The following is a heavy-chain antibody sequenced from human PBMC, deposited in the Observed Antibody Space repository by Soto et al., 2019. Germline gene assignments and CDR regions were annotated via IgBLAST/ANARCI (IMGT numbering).Heavy chain of an antibody. CDR2: IYSGGNP. Sequence: EERLVQSGGGLVQPGGSLXXSXXAXXXXXXGNXMSWVRQAPGKGLELVSLIYSGGNPFYADSMKGRFTLARDNSNNMLYLQMDSLRAEDTAVYYCARGPNSDCWGQGTLVIVSS. J-gene: IGHJ4*02. V-gene: IGHV3-53*01. D-gene: IGHD2-21*01. CDR1: XXXXXGNX. CDR3: ARGPNSDC.